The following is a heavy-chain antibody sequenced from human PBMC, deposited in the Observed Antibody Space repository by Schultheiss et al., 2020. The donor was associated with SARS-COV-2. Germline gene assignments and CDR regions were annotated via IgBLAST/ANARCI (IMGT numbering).Heavy chain of an antibody. CDR3: ARGYSYGLFDY. CDR2: IYSGGST. Sequence: GESLKISCAASGFTVSSNYMSWVRQAPGKGLEWVSVIYSGGSTYYADSVKGRFTISRDNSKNTLYLQMNSLRAEDTAVYYCARGYSYGLFDYWGQGTLVTVSS. CDR1: GFTVSSNY. D-gene: IGHD5-18*01. J-gene: IGHJ4*02. V-gene: IGHV3-53*01.